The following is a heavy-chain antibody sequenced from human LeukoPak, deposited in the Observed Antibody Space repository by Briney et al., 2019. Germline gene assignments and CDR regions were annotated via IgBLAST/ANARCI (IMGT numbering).Heavy chain of an antibody. CDR2: ISGYNGNT. D-gene: IGHD3-9*01. CDR3: ARALYGDILTGMPQPYYFDY. V-gene: IGHV1-18*01. J-gene: IGHJ4*02. CDR1: GYTFTSYG. Sequence: GASVKVSCKASGYTFTSYGVSWVRQAPGQGLEWMGWISGYNGNTNYAQKFQGRVTMTTEIFTSTAYMEQRSLRSDDTAAYYCARALYGDILTGMPQPYYFDYWGQGTLVTVSS.